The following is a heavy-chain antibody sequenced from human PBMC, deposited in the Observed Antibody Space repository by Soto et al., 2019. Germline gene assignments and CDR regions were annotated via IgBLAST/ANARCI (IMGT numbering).Heavy chain of an antibody. CDR2: LNPSDGNT. V-gene: IGHV1-46*01. CDR1: GYTFTSFY. J-gene: IGHJ4*02. CDR3: AARPSYCGGDCYPFYY. D-gene: IGHD2-21*02. Sequence: ASVKVSCKASGYTFTSFYIHWVRQAPGQGLERMGILNPSDGNTTYAQKFQDRVTMTRDTSTSTVYMDLSSLRSEDTAVYYCAARPSYCGGDCYPFYYWGQGTLVTVS.